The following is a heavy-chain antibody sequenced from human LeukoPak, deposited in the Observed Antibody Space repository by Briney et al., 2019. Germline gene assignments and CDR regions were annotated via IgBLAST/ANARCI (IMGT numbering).Heavy chain of an antibody. CDR2: ISSSGSTI. D-gene: IGHD4-17*01. CDR3: AREGASDYGDYWGAYYYYYMDV. Sequence: PGGSLRLSCAASGFTFSDYYMSWIRQAPGKGLEWVSYISSSGSTIYYADSVKGRFTISRDNAKNSLYLQMNSLRAEDTAVYYCAREGASDYGDYWGAYYYYYMDVWGKGTTVTVSS. CDR1: GFTFSDYY. J-gene: IGHJ6*03. V-gene: IGHV3-11*04.